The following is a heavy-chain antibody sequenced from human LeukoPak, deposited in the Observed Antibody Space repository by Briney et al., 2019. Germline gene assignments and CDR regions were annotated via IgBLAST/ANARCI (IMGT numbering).Heavy chain of an antibody. V-gene: IGHV5-51*01. CDR3: ARPGSDPSITMTDAFDI. D-gene: IGHD3-22*01. J-gene: IGHJ3*02. CDR1: GYRFTSYW. Sequence: GESLQISFKGSGYRFTSYWIGWVRQMPGKGLEWMGIIYPGDSDTRYSPSFQGQVTISADKSISTAYLQWSSLKASDTAMYYCARPGSDPSITMTDAFDIWGQGTMVTVSS. CDR2: IYPGDSDT.